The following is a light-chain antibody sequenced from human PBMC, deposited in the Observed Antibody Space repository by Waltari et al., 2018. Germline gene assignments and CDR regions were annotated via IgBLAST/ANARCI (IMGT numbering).Light chain of an antibody. J-gene: IGLJ3*02. Sequence: QLVLPQSPSASASLGASVKLTCTLSSRHITTVNAWHHKRPEKGPRFLMKVNSDGSHNKGDESPDRFSGSSSGAERYLTISSLQAEDEADDYCQTGGHGSCVFGGGTKLTVL. V-gene: IGLV4-69*01. CDR1: SRHITTV. CDR3: QTGGHGSCV. CDR2: VNSDGSH.